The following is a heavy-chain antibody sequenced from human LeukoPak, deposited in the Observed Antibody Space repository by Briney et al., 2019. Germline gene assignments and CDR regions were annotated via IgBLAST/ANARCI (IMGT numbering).Heavy chain of an antibody. D-gene: IGHD6-19*01. CDR3: ATFSSGRTFDY. J-gene: IGHJ4*02. CDR1: GYVFTSYW. CDR2: IYPGDADT. V-gene: IGHV5-51*01. Sequence: GESLKISCEGSGYVFTSYWIGWVRQLPGKGLEWMGIIYPGDADTRYSPSFQGQVTISADKSISTAYLQWSSLKASDTAMYYCATFSSGRTFDYWGQGTLVTVSS.